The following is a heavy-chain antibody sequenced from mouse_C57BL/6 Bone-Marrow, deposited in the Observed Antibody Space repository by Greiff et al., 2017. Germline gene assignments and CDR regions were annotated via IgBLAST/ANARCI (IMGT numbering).Heavy chain of an antibody. CDR3: VRHPMDD. Sequence: EVLLVQSGGGLVQPKGSLKLSCAASGFSFNTYDMNWVRQAPGKGLEWVARIRSKSNNYATYYADSVKDRFTISRYDSESMLHLQMNNLTTEDTSMYDCVRHPMDDWGQGTTVTVSS. J-gene: IGHJ4*01. CDR1: GFSFNTYD. CDR2: IRSKSNNYAT. V-gene: IGHV10-1*01.